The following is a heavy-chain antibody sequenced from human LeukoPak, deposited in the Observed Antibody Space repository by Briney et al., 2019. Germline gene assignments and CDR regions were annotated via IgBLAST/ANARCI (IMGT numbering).Heavy chain of an antibody. D-gene: IGHD3-16*01. J-gene: IGHJ4*02. V-gene: IGHV3-20*04. Sequence: GGSLRLSCAASGFTFDDYGMSWVRQVPGKGLEWVSGINWNGGSTGYADSVKGRFTISRDSSKNTLFLQMNSLRAEDTAVYYCARDLAGVYSDWGQGTLVTVS. CDR1: GFTFDDYG. CDR2: INWNGGST. CDR3: ARDLAGVYSD.